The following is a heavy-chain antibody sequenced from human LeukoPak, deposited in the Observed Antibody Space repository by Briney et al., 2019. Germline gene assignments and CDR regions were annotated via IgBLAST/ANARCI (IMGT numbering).Heavy chain of an antibody. J-gene: IGHJ5*02. D-gene: IGHD1-1*01. Sequence: SETLSLTCTVSSGSSSDHYWNWIRQPPGKGLEWIGYIYYSGSTTYNPSLKSRVTMSIDTSQTQFSLKLSSLTAADTAVYYCARGATTGRGLWFVPWGQGTLVTVSS. CDR1: SGSSSDHY. CDR2: IYYSGST. CDR3: ARGATTGRGLWFVP. V-gene: IGHV4-59*11.